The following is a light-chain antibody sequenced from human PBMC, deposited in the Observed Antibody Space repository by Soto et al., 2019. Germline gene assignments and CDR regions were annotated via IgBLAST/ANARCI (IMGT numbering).Light chain of an antibody. CDR3: QQYNNWPLT. CDR1: QSVSNRY. Sequence: EIVLKQSPGPLSLSPGERATLSCTASQSVSNRYLAWYQQKPGQAPRLLIYGASNRATGIPARFSGSGSGTEFTLTISSLQSEDFAVYYCQQYNNWPLTFGRGTKVDIK. CDR2: GAS. J-gene: IGKJ4*01. V-gene: IGKV3D-15*01.